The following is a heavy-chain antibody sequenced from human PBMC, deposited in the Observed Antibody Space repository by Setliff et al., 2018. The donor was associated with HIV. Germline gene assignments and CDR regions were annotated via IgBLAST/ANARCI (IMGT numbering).Heavy chain of an antibody. V-gene: IGHV1-2*02. CDR3: AREGSSDSSPGGHDVFDI. Sequence: ASVKVSCKASGYTFTDYYIHWVRRAPGQGLEWMGWINPNSGGTNYAQRFQGRVTMTRDTSIGTAYMELRRLRSDDTAVYYCAREGSSDSSPGGHDVFDIWGQGTMVTVSS. D-gene: IGHD3-22*01. J-gene: IGHJ3*02. CDR2: INPNSGGT. CDR1: GYTFTDYY.